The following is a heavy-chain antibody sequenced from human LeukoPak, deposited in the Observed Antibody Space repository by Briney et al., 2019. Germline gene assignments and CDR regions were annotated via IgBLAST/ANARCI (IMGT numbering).Heavy chain of an antibody. CDR1: GVSISGYY. Sequence: PSETLSLTCTVSGVSISGYYWSWIRQSPGKGLEWIGEINHSGSTNYNPSLKSRVTISVDTSKNQFSLKLSSVTAADTAVYYCARGVLLYYWGQGTLVTVSS. CDR2: INHSGST. D-gene: IGHD3-10*01. CDR3: ARGVLLYY. V-gene: IGHV4-34*01. J-gene: IGHJ4*02.